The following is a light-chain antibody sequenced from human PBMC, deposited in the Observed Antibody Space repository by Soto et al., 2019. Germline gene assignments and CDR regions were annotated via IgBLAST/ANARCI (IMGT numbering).Light chain of an antibody. Sequence: EIVMTQSPATLSVSPGERATLSCRASQSVSTNLAWYQQKPGQGPRLLIYRASTRATGIPARFSGSGSGTEFTLTISSLQSEDFAVYYCQQYNNWPPLTFGGGTKVEIK. CDR3: QQYNNWPPLT. V-gene: IGKV3-15*01. J-gene: IGKJ4*01. CDR1: QSVSTN. CDR2: RAS.